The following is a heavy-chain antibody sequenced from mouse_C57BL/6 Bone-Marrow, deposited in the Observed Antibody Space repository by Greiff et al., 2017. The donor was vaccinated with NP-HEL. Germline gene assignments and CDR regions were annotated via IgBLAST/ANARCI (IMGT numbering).Heavy chain of an antibody. CDR1: GFTFSDYG. J-gene: IGHJ2*01. Sequence: DVMLVESGGGLVKPGGSLKLSCAASGFTFSDYGMHWVRQAPERGLEWVAYISSGSSTIYYADTVKGRFTISRDNAKNTLFLQMTSLRSEDTAMYYCATYGNYVYWGQGTTLTVSS. D-gene: IGHD2-1*01. CDR3: ATYGNYVY. V-gene: IGHV5-17*01. CDR2: ISSGSSTI.